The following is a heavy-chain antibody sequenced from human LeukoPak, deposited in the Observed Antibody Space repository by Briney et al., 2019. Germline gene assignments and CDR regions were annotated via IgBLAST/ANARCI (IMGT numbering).Heavy chain of an antibody. CDR3: ASGDSSSWYGPKFDY. D-gene: IGHD6-13*01. V-gene: IGHV1-69*04. CDR1: GGTFSSYA. J-gene: IGHJ4*02. CDR2: IIPILGIA. Sequence: SVKVSCKASGGTFSSYAISWVRQAPGQGLEWMGRIIPILGIANYAQKFQGRVTITADKSTSTAYMELSSLRSEDTAVYYCASGDSSSWYGPKFDYWGQGTLVTVSS.